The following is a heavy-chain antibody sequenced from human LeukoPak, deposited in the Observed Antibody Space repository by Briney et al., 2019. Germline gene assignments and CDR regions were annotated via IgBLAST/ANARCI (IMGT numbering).Heavy chain of an antibody. J-gene: IGHJ4*02. D-gene: IGHD4-23*01. CDR1: GFTFSSYA. CDR3: ARDPTAVANLPQYYLDY. V-gene: IGHV3-30*04. CDR2: ISYDRSLK. Sequence: GGSLRLSCAASGFTFSSYAMHWVRQAPGKGLEWVAVISYDRSLKYYADSVRGRFTISSDNSKNTLYLQMNSLRVEDTAVYYCARDPTAVANLPQYYLDYWGQGILVTVSS.